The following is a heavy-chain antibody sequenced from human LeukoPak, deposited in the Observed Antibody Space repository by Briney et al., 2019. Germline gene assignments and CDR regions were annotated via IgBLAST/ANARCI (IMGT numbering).Heavy chain of an antibody. CDR2: ISYDGINK. CDR3: ARRRNPGREAAGLDY. D-gene: IGHD6-13*01. J-gene: IGHJ4*02. CDR1: GFIFSDYA. V-gene: IGHV3-30*01. Sequence: GGFLRLSCAASGFIFSDYAMHWVRQAPGKGLEWVSVISYDGINKFYADSVRGRFTISRDNSQNTLYLQMDSLRAEDTALYYCARRRNPGREAAGLDYWGQGTLATVSS.